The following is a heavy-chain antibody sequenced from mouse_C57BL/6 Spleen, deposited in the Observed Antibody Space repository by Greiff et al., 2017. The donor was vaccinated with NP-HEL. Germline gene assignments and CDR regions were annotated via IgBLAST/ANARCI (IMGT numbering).Heavy chain of an antibody. J-gene: IGHJ4*01. V-gene: IGHV1-54*01. Sequence: QVQLKESGAELVRPGTSVKVSCKASGYAFTNYLIEWVKQRPGQGLEWIGVINPGSGGTNYNEKFKGKATLTAGKSSSTAYMQLSSLTSEDSAVYFCARYGNYEGDYAMDYWGQGTSVTVSS. CDR1: GYAFTNYL. CDR2: INPGSGGT. D-gene: IGHD2-1*01. CDR3: ARYGNYEGDYAMDY.